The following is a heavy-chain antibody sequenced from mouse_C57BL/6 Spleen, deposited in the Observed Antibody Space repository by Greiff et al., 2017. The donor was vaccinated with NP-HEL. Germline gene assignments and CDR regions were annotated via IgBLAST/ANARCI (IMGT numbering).Heavy chain of an antibody. J-gene: IGHJ1*03. V-gene: IGHV1-50*01. D-gene: IGHD1-1*01. CDR3: ARRYYYDSSSYRSYDV. CDR2: IDPSDSYT. CDR1: GYTFTSYW. Sequence: QVQLQQPGAELVKPGASVKLSCKASGYTFTSYWMQWVKQRPGQGLEWIGEIDPSDSYTNYNQKFKGKATLTVDTSSSTAYMQLSSLTSENPAVYYCARRYYYDSSSYRSYDVWGTGTTVTVSS.